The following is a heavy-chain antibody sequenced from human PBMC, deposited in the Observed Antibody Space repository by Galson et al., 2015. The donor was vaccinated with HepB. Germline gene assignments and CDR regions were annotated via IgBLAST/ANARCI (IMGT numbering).Heavy chain of an antibody. J-gene: IGHJ4*02. CDR1: GFTVSSNY. CDR3: ARVYVGQLVYFDY. CDR2: IYSGGST. V-gene: IGHV3-66*01. Sequence: SLRLSCAASGFTVSSNYMSWVRQAPGKGLEWVSVIYSGGSTYYADSVKGRFTISRDNSKNTLYLQMNSLRAEDTAVYYCARVYVGQLVYFDYWGQGTLVTVSS. D-gene: IGHD6-13*01.